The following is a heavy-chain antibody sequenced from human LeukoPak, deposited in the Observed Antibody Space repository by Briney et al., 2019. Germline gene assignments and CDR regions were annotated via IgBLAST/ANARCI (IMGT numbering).Heavy chain of an antibody. Sequence: ASVKVSCKXSGYTFTSDGISWVRQAPGQGLEWMGRISAYNGNTNYAQKLQGRVTMTTDTSTSTAYMELRSLRSDDTAVYYCARNHIVGAAHDAFDIWGQGTMVTVSS. V-gene: IGHV1-18*01. D-gene: IGHD1-26*01. CDR3: ARNHIVGAAHDAFDI. J-gene: IGHJ3*02. CDR2: ISAYNGNT. CDR1: GYTFTSDG.